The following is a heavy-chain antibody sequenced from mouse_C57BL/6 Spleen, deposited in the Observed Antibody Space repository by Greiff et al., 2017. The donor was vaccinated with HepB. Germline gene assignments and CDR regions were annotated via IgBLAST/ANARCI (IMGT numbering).Heavy chain of an antibody. CDR1: GFSLTSYG. Sequence: VQLQESGPGLVQPSQSLSITCTVSGFSLTSYGVHWVRQSPGKGLEWLGVIWRGGSTDYNAAFMSRLSITKDNSKSQVFFKMNSLQADDTAIYYCAKSSTGTGAMDYWGQGTSVTVSS. D-gene: IGHD4-1*02. V-gene: IGHV2-5*01. CDR3: AKSSTGTGAMDY. J-gene: IGHJ4*01. CDR2: IWRGGST.